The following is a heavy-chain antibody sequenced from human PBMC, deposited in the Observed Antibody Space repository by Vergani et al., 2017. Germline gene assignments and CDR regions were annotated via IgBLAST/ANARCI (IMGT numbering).Heavy chain of an antibody. J-gene: IGHJ4*01. CDR3: TRSECSGTTCYGHYFDL. D-gene: IGHD2-15*01. CDR1: GFTFSNSA. CDR2: IKSDGRT. V-gene: IGHV3-66*02. Sequence: EVHLLESGGGQVEAGGSLRLSCVASGFTFSNSAMSWVRQTSGKGLEWVSVIKSDGRTSYAESVRGRFTISRDTSRNAVYLQMNILRVEDTGVYYCTRSECSGTTCYGHYFDLWGHGILVTVSS.